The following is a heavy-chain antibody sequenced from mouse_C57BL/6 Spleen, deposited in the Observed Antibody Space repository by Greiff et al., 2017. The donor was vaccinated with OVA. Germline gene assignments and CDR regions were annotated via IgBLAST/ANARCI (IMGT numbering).Heavy chain of an antibody. J-gene: IGHJ4*01. CDR2: IYPRSGNT. CDR1: GYTFTSYG. Sequence: QVQLQQSGAELARPGASVKLSCKASGYTFTSYGISWVKQRTGQGLEWTGEIYPRSGNTYYNEKFKGKATLTADKSSSTAYMELRSLTSEDSAVYFCARNGNYHYYAMDYWGQGTSVTVSS. D-gene: IGHD2-1*01. CDR3: ARNGNYHYYAMDY. V-gene: IGHV1-81*01.